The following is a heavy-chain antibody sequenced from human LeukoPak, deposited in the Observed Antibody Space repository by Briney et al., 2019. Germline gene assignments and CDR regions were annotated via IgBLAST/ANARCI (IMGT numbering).Heavy chain of an antibody. J-gene: IGHJ6*02. CDR3: ARARGWFGELLHYYYGMDV. V-gene: IGHV3-11*01. CDR2: ISSSGSTI. Sequence: GSPRLSCAASGFTFSDYYMSWIRQAPGKGVEWVSYISSSGSTIYYADSVKGRFTISRDNAKNSLYMQMNSLRAEDTAVYYCARARGWFGELLHYYYGMDVWGQGTTVTVSS. D-gene: IGHD3-10*01. CDR1: GFTFSDYY.